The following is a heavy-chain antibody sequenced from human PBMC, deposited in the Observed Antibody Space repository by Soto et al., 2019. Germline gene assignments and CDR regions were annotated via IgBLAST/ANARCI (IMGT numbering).Heavy chain of an antibody. J-gene: IGHJ6*03. V-gene: IGHV4-39*01. CDR3: TAGEYYYYMDV. D-gene: IGHD3-10*01. CDR1: GGSISSSNYY. CDR2: IYYSGST. Sequence: SETLSLTCTVSGGSISSSNYYWGWIRQPPGKGLEWIGSIYYSGSTYYNPSLKSRVTISVDTSKNQFSLKLSSVTAADTAVYYCTAGEYYYYMDVWGKGTAVTGSS.